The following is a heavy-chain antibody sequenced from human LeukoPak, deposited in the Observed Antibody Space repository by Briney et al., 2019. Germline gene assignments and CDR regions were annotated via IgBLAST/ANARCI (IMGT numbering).Heavy chain of an antibody. Sequence: TGGSLRLSRAASGFTFSSYAMSCVRQAPGKGLEWVSAISGSGGSTYYADSVKGRFTISRDDSKNTLYLQMNSLRAEDTAVYYCAKDLGRYRNNYFDYWGQGTLVTVSS. CDR2: ISGSGGST. V-gene: IGHV3-23*01. CDR3: AKDLGRYRNNYFDY. CDR1: GFTFSSYA. D-gene: IGHD1-26*01. J-gene: IGHJ4*02.